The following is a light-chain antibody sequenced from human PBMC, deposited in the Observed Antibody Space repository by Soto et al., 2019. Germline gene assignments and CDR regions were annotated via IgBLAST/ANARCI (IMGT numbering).Light chain of an antibody. CDR3: QQYNIWWT. Sequence: VMTQSPSTLSVSPGERATLSCRASQSVSRYLAWYQQRPGQAPRLLIYGASTRATGIPARFSGSGSGTEFTLTISSLQSEDFAVYYCQQYNIWWTFGQGTKVDIK. CDR1: QSVSRY. CDR2: GAS. V-gene: IGKV3-15*01. J-gene: IGKJ1*01.